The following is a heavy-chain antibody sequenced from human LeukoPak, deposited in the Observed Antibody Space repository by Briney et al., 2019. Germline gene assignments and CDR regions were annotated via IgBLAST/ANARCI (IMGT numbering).Heavy chain of an antibody. CDR3: APSFLTSGWYTPLGY. Sequence: ASVKVSCKTSGYTFTGYYMHWVRQAPGQGLEWMGWINPNSGGTNYAQKFQGRVTMTRDTSISTAYMELSRLRSDDTAVYHCAPSFLTSGWYTPLGYWGQGTLVTVSS. CDR2: INPNSGGT. J-gene: IGHJ4*02. D-gene: IGHD6-19*01. V-gene: IGHV1-2*02. CDR1: GYTFTGYY.